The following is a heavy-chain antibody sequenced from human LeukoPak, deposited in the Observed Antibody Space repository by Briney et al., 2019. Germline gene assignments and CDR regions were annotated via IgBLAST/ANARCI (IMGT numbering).Heavy chain of an antibody. CDR2: ISGSGGST. Sequence: PGGSLRLSCAASGFTFSSYGMSWVRQAPGKGLEWVSAISGSGGSTYYADSVKGRFTISRDNSKNTLYLQMNSLRAEDTAVYYCAREVYGYYDTSYYMDVWGKGTTVTISS. D-gene: IGHD3-22*01. J-gene: IGHJ6*03. V-gene: IGHV3-23*01. CDR3: AREVYGYYDTSYYMDV. CDR1: GFTFSSYG.